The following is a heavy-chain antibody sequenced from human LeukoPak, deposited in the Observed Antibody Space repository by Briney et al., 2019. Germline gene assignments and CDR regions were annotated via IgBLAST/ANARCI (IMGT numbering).Heavy chain of an antibody. CDR3: ARGTSGDLNYFDY. CDR2: ISGSGGST. CDR1: GFTFSSYA. J-gene: IGHJ4*02. V-gene: IGHV3-23*01. D-gene: IGHD7-27*01. Sequence: PGGSLRLSCAASGFTFSSYAMSWVRQAPGKGLEWVSAISGSGGSTYYADSVKGRFTISRDNSKNTLYLQMNSLRAEDTAVYYCARGTSGDLNYFDYWGQGTLVTVSS.